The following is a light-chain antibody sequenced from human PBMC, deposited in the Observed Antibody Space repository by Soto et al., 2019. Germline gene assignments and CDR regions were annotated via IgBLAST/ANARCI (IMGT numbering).Light chain of an antibody. CDR3: SSYTSFKTLV. Sequence: QSLLTQPASVSESPGQSITISCTGSSSDVGGYKYVSWYQQHPGKAPKLLIYDVTNRPSGVSNRFSGSKSGYTASLTISGLQSEDEADYYCSSYTSFKTLVFGTGTKLTVL. V-gene: IGLV2-14*01. J-gene: IGLJ1*01. CDR2: DVT. CDR1: SSDVGGYKY.